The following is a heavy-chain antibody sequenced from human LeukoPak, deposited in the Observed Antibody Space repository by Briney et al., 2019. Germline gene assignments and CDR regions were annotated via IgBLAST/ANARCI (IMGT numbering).Heavy chain of an antibody. CDR2: ISGYNGDT. V-gene: IGHV1-18*01. Sequence: ASVKVSCKASGYSFTSYGISWVRQAPGQGLEWMGWISGYNGDTNYAQKLQGRVTVTRDTSTSTAYMELRSLRSDDTAVYYCARGYGDYWTRHFDYWGQRTLVTVSS. J-gene: IGHJ4*02. CDR3: ARGYGDYWTRHFDY. D-gene: IGHD4-17*01. CDR1: GYSFTSYG.